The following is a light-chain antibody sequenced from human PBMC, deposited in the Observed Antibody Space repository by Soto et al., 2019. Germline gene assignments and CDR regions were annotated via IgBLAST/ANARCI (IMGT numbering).Light chain of an antibody. CDR2: EGS. CDR3: CSYAGSSTFVV. Sequence: QSALTQPASVSGSPGQSITISCTGTSSDVRSYNLVSWYQQHPGKAPKLMIYEGSKRPSGVSNRFSGSKSGNTASLTISGLQAQDESDYYCCSYAGSSTFVVFGGVTKVTVL. J-gene: IGLJ2*01. V-gene: IGLV2-23*01. CDR1: SSDVRSYNL.